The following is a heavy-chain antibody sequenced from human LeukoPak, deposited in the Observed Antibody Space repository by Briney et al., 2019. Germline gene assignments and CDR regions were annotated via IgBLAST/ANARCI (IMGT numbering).Heavy chain of an antibody. CDR2: VNPNSGNT. V-gene: IGHV1-8*01. CDR1: GYTFTSYD. D-gene: IGHD2-2*01. J-gene: IGHJ5*02. Sequence: ASVKVSCKASGYTFTSYDINWVRQATGQGLEWMGWVNPNSGNTGYAQKFQGRVTMTRNTSISTAYMELSSLRSEDTAVYYCARGRGFCSSTSCYNWFDPWGQGTLVTVSS. CDR3: ARGRGFCSSTSCYNWFDP.